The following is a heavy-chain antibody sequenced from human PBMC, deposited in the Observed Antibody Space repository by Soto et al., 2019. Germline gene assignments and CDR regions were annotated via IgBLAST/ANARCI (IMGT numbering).Heavy chain of an antibody. CDR3: ARGTVVGATRHWFDH. D-gene: IGHD1-26*01. V-gene: IGHV4-59*01. J-gene: IGHJ5*02. CDR2: IYYSGST. CDR1: GGSISSYY. Sequence: SQTLSLTCTVSGGSISSYYWSWIRQPPGKGLEWIGYIYYSGSTNYNPSLKSRVTISVDTSKNQFSLKLSSVTAADTAVYYCARGTVVGATRHWFDHWGQGTLVTVSS.